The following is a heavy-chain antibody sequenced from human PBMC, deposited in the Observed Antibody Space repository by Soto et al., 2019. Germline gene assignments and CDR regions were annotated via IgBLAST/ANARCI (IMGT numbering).Heavy chain of an antibody. CDR2: IYTSGST. CDR1: GGSINYYY. D-gene: IGHD1-7*01. Sequence: QVQLQESGPGLVKPSETLSLTCTVSGGSINYYYWSWIRQPAGKGLEWIGRIYTSGSTNYSPSLKSRVTMSVDTSKNHLSLKLRSVTAADTAVYYCARAFLTGTTGGYGVDVWGQGTTVTASS. V-gene: IGHV4-4*07. J-gene: IGHJ6*02. CDR3: ARAFLTGTTGGYGVDV.